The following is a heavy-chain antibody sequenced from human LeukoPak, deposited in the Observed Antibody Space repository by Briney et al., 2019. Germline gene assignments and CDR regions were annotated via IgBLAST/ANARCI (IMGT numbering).Heavy chain of an antibody. CDR1: GFTFNNYA. CDR2: ISGSGGTT. CDR3: AKEEGYYYDSGGYYVEYFQH. J-gene: IGHJ1*01. V-gene: IGHV3-23*01. D-gene: IGHD3-22*01. Sequence: PGGSLRLSCAASGFTFNNYAMSWVRQAPGKGLEWVSAISGSGGTTYYADSVKGRFTFSRDNSKNTLYLQMNSLRAEDTAVYYCAKEEGYYYDSGGYYVEYFQHWGQGTLVTVSP.